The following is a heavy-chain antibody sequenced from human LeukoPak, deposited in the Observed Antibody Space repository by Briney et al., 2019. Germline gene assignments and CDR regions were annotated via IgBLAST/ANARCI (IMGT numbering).Heavy chain of an antibody. CDR2: ISGSGGST. CDR3: AKEPLKGDYLQYFQH. J-gene: IGHJ1*01. CDR1: TFIFSDYA. Sequence: PGGSLRLSCAASTFIFSDYAMTWARQAPGKGLEWVSAISGSGGSTYYADSVKGRFTISRDNSKNTLYLQMNSLRAEDTAVYYCAKEPLKGDYLQYFQHWGQGTLVTVSS. D-gene: IGHD4-17*01. V-gene: IGHV3-23*01.